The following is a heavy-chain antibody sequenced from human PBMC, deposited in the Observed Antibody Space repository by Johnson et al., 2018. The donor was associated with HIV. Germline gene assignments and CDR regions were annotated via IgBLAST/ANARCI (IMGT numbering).Heavy chain of an antibody. D-gene: IGHD3-3*01. CDR2: IKQDGSEK. CDR1: GFTFDDYG. J-gene: IGHJ3*02. V-gene: IGHV3-7*01. CDR3: AKGLLRYEAADAFDI. Sequence: VQLVESGGGVVRPGGSLRLSCAASGFTFDDYGMSWVRQAPGKGLEWVANIKQDGSEKYYVDSVKGRFTISRDNAKNSLYLQMNSLRAEDTAVYYCAKGLLRYEAADAFDIWGQGTMVTVSS.